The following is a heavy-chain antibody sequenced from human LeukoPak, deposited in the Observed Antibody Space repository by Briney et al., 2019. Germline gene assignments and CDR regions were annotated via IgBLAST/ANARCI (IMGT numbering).Heavy chain of an antibody. Sequence: PGGSLRLSCAASGFTFSSYGMHWVRQAPGKGLEWVAVISYDGSNKYYADSVKGRFTISRDNSKNTLYLQMNSLRAEDTAVYYCAKARGATYGTYYFDYWGQGTLVTVSS. CDR3: AKARGATYGTYYFDY. J-gene: IGHJ4*02. V-gene: IGHV3-30*18. CDR1: GFTFSSYG. CDR2: ISYDGSNK. D-gene: IGHD4/OR15-4a*01.